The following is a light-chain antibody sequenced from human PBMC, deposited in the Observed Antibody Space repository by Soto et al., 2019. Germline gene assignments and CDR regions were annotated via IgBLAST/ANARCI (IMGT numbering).Light chain of an antibody. J-gene: IGLJ1*01. CDR2: GNS. CDR1: SSNIGAGYD. CDR3: QSYDSSHNYV. V-gene: IGLV1-40*01. Sequence: QSVLTQPPSVSGAPGQRVTISCTGSSSNIGAGYDVHWYQQLPGTAPKLLIYGNSNRPSGVPDRFSGSKSGTSASLAITGLQCEDEADYYCQSYDSSHNYVFGTGTKVTVL.